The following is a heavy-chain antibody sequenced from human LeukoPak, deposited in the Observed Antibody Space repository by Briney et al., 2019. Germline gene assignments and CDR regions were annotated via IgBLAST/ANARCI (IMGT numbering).Heavy chain of an antibody. D-gene: IGHD5-12*01. CDR1: GFTFSSYV. J-gene: IGHJ4*02. CDR3: ARDPGSSGYDYRFDY. CDR2: ISYDGSNK. Sequence: GGSLRLSCAASGFTFSSYVMHWVRQAPGKGLEWVAVISYDGSNKYYADSVKGRFTISRDNSKDTLYLQMNSLRAEDTAVYYCARDPGSSGYDYRFDYWGQGTLVTVSS. V-gene: IGHV3-30*04.